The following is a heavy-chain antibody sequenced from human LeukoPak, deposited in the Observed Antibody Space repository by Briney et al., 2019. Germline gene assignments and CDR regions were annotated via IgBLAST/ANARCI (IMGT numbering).Heavy chain of an antibody. Sequence: PSETLCLTCAVYGGSFSGYYWSWIRQPPGKGLEWIGEINHSGSTNYSPSFQGHVTISADKSISTAYLQWSSLKASDTAMYYCARYTTGDFDYWGQGTLVTVSS. J-gene: IGHJ4*02. V-gene: IGHV4-34*10. D-gene: IGHD1-1*01. CDR2: INHSGST. CDR1: GGSFSGYY. CDR3: ARYTTGDFDY.